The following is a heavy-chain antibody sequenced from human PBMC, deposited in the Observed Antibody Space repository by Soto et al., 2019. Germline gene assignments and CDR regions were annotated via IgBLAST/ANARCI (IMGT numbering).Heavy chain of an antibody. CDR2: ISYDGSNK. CDR3: ARQATGYSSGWYAWKTSYYYGMDV. CDR1: GFTFSSYA. D-gene: IGHD6-19*01. V-gene: IGHV3-30-3*01. Sequence: QVQLVESGGGVVQPGRSLRLSCAASGFTFSSYAMHWVRQAPGKGLEWVAVISYDGSNKYYADSVKGRFTISRDNSKNTLYLQMNSLRAEDTAVYYCARQATGYSSGWYAWKTSYYYGMDVW. J-gene: IGHJ6*01.